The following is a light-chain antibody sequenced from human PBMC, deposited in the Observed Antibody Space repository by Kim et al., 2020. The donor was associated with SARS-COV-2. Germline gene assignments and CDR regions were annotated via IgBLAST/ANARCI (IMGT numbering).Light chain of an antibody. CDR1: DGDVGAFSF. J-gene: IGLJ2*01. Sequence: GQSVTISCIGTDGDVGAFSFVSWYQQRPGNAPNLLIYSMTARPSGVPDRFSGSKTGPTASLTISGLQAEDEADYYCCSYAGRYSLVCGGGTQLTVL. CDR3: CSYAGRYSLV. CDR2: SMT. V-gene: IGLV2-11*03.